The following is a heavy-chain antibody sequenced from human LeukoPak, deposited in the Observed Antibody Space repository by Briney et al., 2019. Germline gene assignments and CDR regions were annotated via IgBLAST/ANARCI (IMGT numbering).Heavy chain of an antibody. CDR1: GFTFSSYG. Sequence: GGSLRLSCAASGFTFSSYGMHWVRQAPGKGLEWVAVISYDGSNKYYADSVKGRFTISRDNSKNTLYLQMNSLRAEDTAVYYYAKDAGGSWDYYYGMDVWGQGTTVTVSS. J-gene: IGHJ6*02. CDR3: AKDAGGSWDYYYGMDV. D-gene: IGHD1-14*01. CDR2: ISYDGSNK. V-gene: IGHV3-30*18.